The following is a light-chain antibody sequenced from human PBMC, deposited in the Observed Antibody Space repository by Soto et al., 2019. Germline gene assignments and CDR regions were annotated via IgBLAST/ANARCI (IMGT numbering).Light chain of an antibody. J-gene: IGKJ5*01. V-gene: IGKV3D-20*01. Sequence: EIVLTQSPATMSLSPGARAPLSCGASESVSYSYVAWYQVNGGLAPRLLIHDASTRASGIPDRFSGSKSGTDFTLTIRALEPEDAAVYYCQQYASSPITFGQGTRLEIK. CDR1: ESVSYSY. CDR2: DAS. CDR3: QQYASSPIT.